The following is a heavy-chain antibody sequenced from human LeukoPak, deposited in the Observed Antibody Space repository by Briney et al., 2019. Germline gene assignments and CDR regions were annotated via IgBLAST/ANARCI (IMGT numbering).Heavy chain of an antibody. J-gene: IGHJ4*02. D-gene: IGHD3-3*01. CDR2: INPYNGNT. CDR3: ARVRVITIFGVAMARFGPFDY. V-gene: IGHV1-18*01. Sequence: ASVKVSCKASGYMFTTYAITWVRQAPGQGLEWMGWINPYNGNTNYAQKLQGRVTMTTDTSMGTAYMELGSLTSDDTAMFYCARVRVITIFGVAMARFGPFDYWGQGTLVTVSS. CDR1: GYMFTTYA.